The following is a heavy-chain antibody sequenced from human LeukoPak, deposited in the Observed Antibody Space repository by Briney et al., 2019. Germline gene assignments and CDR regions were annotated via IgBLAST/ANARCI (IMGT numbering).Heavy chain of an antibody. Sequence: SVKVSCKASGGTFSSYAISWVRQAPGQGLEWMGRIVPILGIANYAQKFQGRVTITADKSTSTAYMELSSLRSEDTAVYYCARDKVAAAFNWFDPWGQGTLVTVSS. D-gene: IGHD6-13*01. V-gene: IGHV1-69*04. CDR1: GGTFSSYA. CDR3: ARDKVAAAFNWFDP. J-gene: IGHJ5*02. CDR2: IVPILGIA.